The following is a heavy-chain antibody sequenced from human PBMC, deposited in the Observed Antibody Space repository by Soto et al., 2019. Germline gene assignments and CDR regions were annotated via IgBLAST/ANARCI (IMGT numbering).Heavy chain of an antibody. Sequence: GGSLRLSCAASGFTFSSYSMNWVRQAPGKGLEWVSSISRSSSYIYYANRVKGRFTISRENPKNSLYLQMNSLRAEDTAVYYCSVWFGELVWYYPPYYFDYWGPGNLVTVSS. D-gene: IGHD3-10*01. CDR1: GFTFSSYS. CDR3: SVWFGELVWYYPPYYFDY. J-gene: IGHJ4*02. V-gene: IGHV3-21*01. CDR2: ISRSSSYI.